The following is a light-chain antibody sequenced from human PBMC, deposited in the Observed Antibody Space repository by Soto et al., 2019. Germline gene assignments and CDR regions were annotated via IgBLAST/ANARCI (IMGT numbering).Light chain of an antibody. CDR1: QSVLYSSNNKNC. CDR2: WAS. V-gene: IGKV4-1*01. J-gene: IGKJ5*01. CDR3: QQYYTTPPT. Sequence: DIVMTQSPDSLALSLCERSTLNCKSSQSVLYSSNNKNCLAWYQQKPGQPPKLLIYWASTRESGVPDRFSGSGSGADFTLTISSLQAEDVAVYYCQQYYTTPPTFGQGTRLEI.